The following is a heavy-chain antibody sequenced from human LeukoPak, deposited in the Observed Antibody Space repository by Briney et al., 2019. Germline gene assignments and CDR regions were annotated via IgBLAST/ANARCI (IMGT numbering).Heavy chain of an antibody. Sequence: GGSLRLSCAASGITFSSAEMNWVRQAPGKGLEWISYISSSGNRIYYADSVKGRFTVSRDNGEHSLYLQVSSLRAEDTAVYYCARDRGIFTRYYYAMDVWGQGTTVTVSS. D-gene: IGHD2-15*01. V-gene: IGHV3-48*03. CDR3: ARDRGIFTRYYYAMDV. CDR2: ISSSGNRI. CDR1: GITFSSAE. J-gene: IGHJ6*02.